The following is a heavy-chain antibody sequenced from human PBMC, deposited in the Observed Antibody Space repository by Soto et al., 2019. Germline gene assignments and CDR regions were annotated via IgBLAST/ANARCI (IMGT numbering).Heavy chain of an antibody. CDR1: GYSFTSYW. CDR3: ARPTSSGWYKVDY. D-gene: IGHD6-19*01. CDR2: IYPGDSDT. J-gene: IGHJ4*02. Sequence: SGESLKISCKGSGYSFTSYWIGWVRQMPGKGLEWMGIIYPGDSDTRYSPSFQGQVTTSADKSISTAYLQWSSLKASDTAMYYCARPTSSGWYKVDYWGQGTLVTVSS. V-gene: IGHV5-51*01.